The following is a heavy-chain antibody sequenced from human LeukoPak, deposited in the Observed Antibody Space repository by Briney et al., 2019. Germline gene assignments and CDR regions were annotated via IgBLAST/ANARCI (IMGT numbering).Heavy chain of an antibody. CDR1: GGSISSYY. CDR2: ISGSGDNT. Sequence: ETLSLTCTVSGGSISSYYWSWIRQPPGKGLEWVSAISGSGDNTYYADSVKGRFTISRDNSKNTLYLQMNSLRAEDTAVYYCAKDHGVWGKGTTVTVSS. V-gene: IGHV3-23*01. J-gene: IGHJ6*04. CDR3: AKDHGV.